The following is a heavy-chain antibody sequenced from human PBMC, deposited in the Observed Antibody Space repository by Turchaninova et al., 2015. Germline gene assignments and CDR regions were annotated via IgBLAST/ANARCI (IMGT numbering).Heavy chain of an antibody. CDR1: GYTFTSYG. CDR2: ISAYTGNT. J-gene: IGHJ6*02. CDR3: ARDLQQGVVITTASYCMDV. Sequence: PGASVKVSCKASGYTFTSYGISWVRQAPGQGLEWMGWISAYTGNTNYAQKFQDRLTMTTDTSTSTAYMELRSLSFDDTAMYYCARDLQQGVVITTASYCMDVWGQGTTVAVSS. D-gene: IGHD3-22*01. V-gene: IGHV1-18*04.